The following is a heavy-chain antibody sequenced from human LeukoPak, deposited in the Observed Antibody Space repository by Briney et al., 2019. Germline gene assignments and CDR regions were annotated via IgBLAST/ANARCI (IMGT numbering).Heavy chain of an antibody. Sequence: AVKVSCKASGGTFSSYAISWVRQALGQGREWMGRIIPIFGTANYAQKFQGRVTITTDESTSTAYMELSSLRSEDTAVYYWASPRRDGYDYFDYWGQGTLVTVSS. CDR2: IIPIFGTA. CDR3: ASPRRDGYDYFDY. D-gene: IGHD5-24*01. V-gene: IGHV1-69*05. CDR1: GGTFSSYA. J-gene: IGHJ4*02.